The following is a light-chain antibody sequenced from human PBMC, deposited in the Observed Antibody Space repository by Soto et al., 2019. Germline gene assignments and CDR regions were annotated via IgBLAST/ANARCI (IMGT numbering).Light chain of an antibody. CDR1: QSINSW. CDR2: DAS. Sequence: DIQMTQSPSTLSASVGDRVTITCRASQSINSWLAWYQQRPGKAPNLLIYDASTLERGVPSRFSGSGSGTEFTLTISRQQPDDFATYYCQQYSGYSTFGQGTRVEIK. J-gene: IGKJ1*01. V-gene: IGKV1-5*01. CDR3: QQYSGYST.